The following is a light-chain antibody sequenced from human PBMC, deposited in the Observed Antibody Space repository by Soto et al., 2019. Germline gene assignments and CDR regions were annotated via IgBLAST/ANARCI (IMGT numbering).Light chain of an antibody. CDR3: QQYGGSPIT. J-gene: IGKJ5*01. Sequence: EIVLTQSPGTLSLSPGERATLSCRASQYVSSSSLAWYQQKRGQAPRLLIHDASSRATGIPDRFSGSGSGTDFTLTISRLEPGDFALYYCQQYGGSPITFGQGTRLEN. CDR1: QYVSSSS. CDR2: DAS. V-gene: IGKV3-20*01.